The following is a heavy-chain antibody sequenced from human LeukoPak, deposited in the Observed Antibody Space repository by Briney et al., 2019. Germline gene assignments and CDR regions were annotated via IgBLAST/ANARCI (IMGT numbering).Heavy chain of an antibody. Sequence: SETLSLTCTVSGGTISSYFWSWIRQPPGKGLEWIGYINYSGSTKYNPSLKSRVTISIDTSKNQFSLNLSSVTAADTAVYYCARRDGPWGQGTLVTVSS. CDR2: INYSGST. CDR3: ARRDGP. V-gene: IGHV4-59*08. J-gene: IGHJ5*02. CDR1: GGTISSYF.